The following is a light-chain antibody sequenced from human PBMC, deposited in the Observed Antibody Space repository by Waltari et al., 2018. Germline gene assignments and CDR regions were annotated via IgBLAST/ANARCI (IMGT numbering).Light chain of an antibody. J-gene: IGLJ2*01. CDR3: NARDSSGNHVV. V-gene: IGLV3-19*01. CDR1: SLRSYY. Sequence: SSELTQDPAVSVALGQTVRITCQGDSLRSYYASWYQQKPGQAPVLVIYGKNNRPSGIPDRFSGSSAGNTAALPLAGAQAEDEADYSCNARDSSGNHVVFGGGTKLTAL. CDR2: GKN.